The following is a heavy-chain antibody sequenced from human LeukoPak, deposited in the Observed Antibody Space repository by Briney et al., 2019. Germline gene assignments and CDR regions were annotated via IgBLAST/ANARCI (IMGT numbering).Heavy chain of an antibody. Sequence: SVKVSCKASGGTFSSYAISWVRQAPGQGLEWMGRIIPILGIANYAQKFQGRVTITADKSTSTAYMELSSLRSEDTTVYYCAIGYCSGGSCSNFDPWGQGTLVTVSS. CDR2: IIPILGIA. CDR3: AIGYCSGGSCSNFDP. V-gene: IGHV1-69*04. J-gene: IGHJ5*02. D-gene: IGHD2-15*01. CDR1: GGTFSSYA.